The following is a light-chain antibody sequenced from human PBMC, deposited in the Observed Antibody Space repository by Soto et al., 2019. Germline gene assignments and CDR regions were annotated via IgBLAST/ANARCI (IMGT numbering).Light chain of an antibody. CDR2: DVT. J-gene: IGLJ3*02. CDR3: CSYAGSYTLV. V-gene: IGLV2-11*01. Sequence: QSALTQLRSVSGSPGQSVTISCTGTSSDVGGYDYVSWYQHHPGEAPKLMIYDVTKRPSGVPDRLSGSKSGNTASLTISGLQAEDEADYYCCSYAGSYTLVFGGGTKLTVL. CDR1: SSDVGGYDY.